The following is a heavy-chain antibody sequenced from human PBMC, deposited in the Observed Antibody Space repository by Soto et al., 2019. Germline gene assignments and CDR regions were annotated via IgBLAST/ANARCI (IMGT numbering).Heavy chain of an antibody. CDR2: MNPNSGNT. J-gene: IGHJ6*03. D-gene: IGHD2-2*01. CDR1: GYTFTSYD. Sequence: ASVKVSCKASGYTFTSYDINWVRQATGQGLEWMGWMNPNSGNTGYAQKFQGRVTMTRNTSISTAYMELSSLRSEDTAVYYCATGSLGYCSSTSCLSYYMDVWGKGTTVTVSS. CDR3: ATGSLGYCSSTSCLSYYMDV. V-gene: IGHV1-8*01.